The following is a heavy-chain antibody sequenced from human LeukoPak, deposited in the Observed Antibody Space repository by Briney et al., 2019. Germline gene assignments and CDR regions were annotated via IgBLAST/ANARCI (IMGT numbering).Heavy chain of an antibody. V-gene: IGHV4-39*07. CDR3: ARVFVLYYYYYYMDV. CDR2: ISNSGST. Sequence: SETLSLTCTVSGASISGSSYYWGWIRQPPGKGLEWIGSISNSGSTNHNPSLKSRVSISLDTSKNQFSLKLSSVTAADTAVYYCARVFVLYYYYYYMDVWGKGTTVTVSS. D-gene: IGHD2-15*01. J-gene: IGHJ6*03. CDR1: GASISGSSYY.